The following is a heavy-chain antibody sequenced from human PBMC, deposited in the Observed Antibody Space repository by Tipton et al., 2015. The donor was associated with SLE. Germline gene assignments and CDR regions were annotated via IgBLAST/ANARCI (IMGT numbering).Heavy chain of an antibody. D-gene: IGHD3-10*01. V-gene: IGHV3-66*02. CDR2: IYSGGST. CDR1: GFTASSNY. Sequence: GSLRLSCAASGFTASSNYMSWVRQAPGKGLEWVSVIYSGGSTYYADSVKGRFTISRDNSKNTLYLQMNSLRAEDTAVYYCARCPGRFGEPCYWGQGTLVTVSS. CDR3: ARCPGRFGEPCY. J-gene: IGHJ4*02.